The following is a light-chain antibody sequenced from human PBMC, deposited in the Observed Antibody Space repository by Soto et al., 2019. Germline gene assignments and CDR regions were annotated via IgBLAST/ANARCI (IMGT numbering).Light chain of an antibody. Sequence: QSALTQPASVSGSPGQSITISCTGTSSDVGGYNYVSWYQQQPGKAPKLMIYEVSNRPPGVSNRFSGSKSGNTASLTISGLLAEDEADYSCSSYTSSSTYVFGTGTKLTVL. J-gene: IGLJ1*01. V-gene: IGLV2-14*01. CDR2: EVS. CDR3: SSYTSSSTYV. CDR1: SSDVGGYNY.